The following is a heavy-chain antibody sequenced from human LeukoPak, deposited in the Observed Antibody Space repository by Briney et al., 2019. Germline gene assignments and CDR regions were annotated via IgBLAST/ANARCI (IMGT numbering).Heavy chain of an antibody. J-gene: IGHJ6*03. D-gene: IGHD3-10*01. Sequence: GGSLRLSCAASGFTFSSYSMNWVRQAPGKGLEWVSYISSSGSTIYYADSVKGRFTISRDNAKNSLYLQMNSLRAEDTAVYYCARQDYYGSGSYYMDVWGKGTTVTISS. CDR1: GFTFSSYS. CDR3: ARQDYYGSGSYYMDV. CDR2: ISSSGSTI. V-gene: IGHV3-48*04.